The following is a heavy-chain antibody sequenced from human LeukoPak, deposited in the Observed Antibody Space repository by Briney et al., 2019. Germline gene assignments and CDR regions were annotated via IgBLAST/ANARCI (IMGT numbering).Heavy chain of an antibody. CDR3: ARGVYLGNGYYFDY. V-gene: IGHV4-4*07. Sequence: SETLSLTCTVSGGSISSYYWNWIRQPAGKGLEWIGRIYTSGSTNYNSSLKSRVTMSVDTSKNQFSVKLNSVIAADTAMYYCARGVYLGNGYYFDYWGQGTLVTVSS. D-gene: IGHD2-8*01. CDR1: GGSISSYY. CDR2: IYTSGST. J-gene: IGHJ4*02.